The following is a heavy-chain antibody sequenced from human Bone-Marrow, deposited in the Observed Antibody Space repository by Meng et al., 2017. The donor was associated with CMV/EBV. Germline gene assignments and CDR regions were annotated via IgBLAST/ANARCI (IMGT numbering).Heavy chain of an antibody. V-gene: IGHV4-38-2*02. CDR1: GYSISSGYY. J-gene: IGHJ4*02. CDR3: ARAFGSS. D-gene: IGHD5-18*01. Sequence: SETLSLTCTVSGYSISSGYYWGWIRQPPGKGLEWIGSIYHSGSTYYNPSLKSRVTISVDASKNQFSLKLSSVTAADTAGYYCARAFGSSWGQGTLVTVSS. CDR2: IYHSGST.